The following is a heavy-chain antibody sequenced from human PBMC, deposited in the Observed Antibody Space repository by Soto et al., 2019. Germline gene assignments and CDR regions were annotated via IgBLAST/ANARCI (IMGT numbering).Heavy chain of an antibody. J-gene: IGHJ4*02. Sequence: QVQLVESGGGLVKPGGSLRLSCAASGFTFSHYFMTWIRQAPGKGLEWVSHISNSGSTTYYADSVKGRFTISRDNAKDSLSLQMNSLRAEDTAVYYCVREKYCSGGSCYSDYWGQGTLVTVSS. CDR1: GFTFSHYF. D-gene: IGHD2-15*01. CDR2: ISNSGSTT. V-gene: IGHV3-11*01. CDR3: VREKYCSGGSCYSDY.